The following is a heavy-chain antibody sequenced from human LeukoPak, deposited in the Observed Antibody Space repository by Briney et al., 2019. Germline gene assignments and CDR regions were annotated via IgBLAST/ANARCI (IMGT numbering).Heavy chain of an antibody. CDR1: GGSIGTYY. D-gene: IGHD3-22*01. J-gene: IGHJ5*02. CDR3: ARGSDSSGYTRFDP. V-gene: IGHV4-59*01. Sequence: SETLSLTCTVSGGSIGTYYWSWIRQPPGKGLEWIGYISYSGSTNYNPSLKSRVTISVDTSKNQFSLRLSSVTAADTAVYYCARGSDSSGYTRFDPWGQGTLVTVSS. CDR2: ISYSGST.